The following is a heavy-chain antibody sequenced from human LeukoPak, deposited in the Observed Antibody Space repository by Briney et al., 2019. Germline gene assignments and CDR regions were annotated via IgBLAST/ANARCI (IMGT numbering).Heavy chain of an antibody. J-gene: IGHJ4*02. Sequence: NSSETLSLTCTVSGGSISSYYWSWIRQPPGKGLEWLGYIYYSGSTNYNPSLKRRVTISVDTSKNQFSLKLSSVTAADTAVYYCARDVKFYYDSSGYYRGFDYWGQGTLVTVSS. D-gene: IGHD3-22*01. CDR2: IYYSGST. V-gene: IGHV4-59*01. CDR3: ARDVKFYYDSSGYYRGFDY. CDR1: GGSISSYY.